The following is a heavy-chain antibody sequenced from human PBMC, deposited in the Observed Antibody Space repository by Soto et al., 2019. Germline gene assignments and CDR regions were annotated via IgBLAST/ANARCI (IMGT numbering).Heavy chain of an antibody. D-gene: IGHD6-25*01. CDR2: IYYSDTP. CDR1: GGSISSGDYY. J-gene: IGHJ4*02. CDR3: ARGGGRPYHNHEFDF. Sequence: SETLSLTRSVAGGSISSGDYYWSRNRQQPWKGRQWIGYIYYSDTPNYNPSLKSRATISVDTSKNQFSLTLNSVTAADTAVYHCARGGGRPYHNHEFDFWGQGTLVTVSS. V-gene: IGHV4-61*08.